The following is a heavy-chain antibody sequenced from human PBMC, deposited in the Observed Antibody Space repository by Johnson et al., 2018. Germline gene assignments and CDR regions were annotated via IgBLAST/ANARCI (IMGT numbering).Heavy chain of an antibody. Sequence: VQLVQSGGGLVQPGGSLRLSCAGAGFAFSSYAMNWVRQPPGKGLVWVSHIHADGTGTTYADSVKGRFTISRDNSKSAVYLPIDSLSTEDTAVYHCAKGGVEDSGSYFGEFWGQGTLVTVSS. D-gene: IGHD1-26*01. CDR1: GFAFSSYA. CDR2: IHADGTGT. V-gene: IGHV3-23*04. J-gene: IGHJ4*02. CDR3: AKGGVEDSGSYFGEF.